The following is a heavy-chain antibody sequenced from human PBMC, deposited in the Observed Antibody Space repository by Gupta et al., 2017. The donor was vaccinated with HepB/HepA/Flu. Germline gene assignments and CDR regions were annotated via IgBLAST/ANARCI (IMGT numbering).Heavy chain of an antibody. Sequence: EVQLVQSGAEVKNTGESLKISCKGSGYSFTTYWIGWVRQMPGKGLEWMGIIYPGDSDTKYSPSFQGQVTISADKSISTAYLQWSSLRASDTAMYYCARPKTSGIPDAFDIWGQGTMVTVSS. CDR3: ARPKTSGIPDAFDI. CDR1: GYSFTTYW. D-gene: IGHD1-1*01. CDR2: IYPGDSDT. J-gene: IGHJ3*02. V-gene: IGHV5-51*01.